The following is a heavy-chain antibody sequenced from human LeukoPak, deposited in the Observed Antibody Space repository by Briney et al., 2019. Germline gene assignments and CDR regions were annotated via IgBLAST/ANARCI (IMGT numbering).Heavy chain of an antibody. D-gene: IGHD6-13*01. CDR3: ARTSHPHGSSWLFDY. CDR1: GGSLSSYY. Sequence: SETLSLTCTVSGGSLSSYYWRWIRQPPGKGLAWIGYIYFSGSTNYNPSLKNRVTISVDTSRNQYSLQLSSVTAADTAVYYCARTSHPHGSSWLFDYWGQGTLVTVSS. J-gene: IGHJ4*02. CDR2: IYFSGST. V-gene: IGHV4-59*01.